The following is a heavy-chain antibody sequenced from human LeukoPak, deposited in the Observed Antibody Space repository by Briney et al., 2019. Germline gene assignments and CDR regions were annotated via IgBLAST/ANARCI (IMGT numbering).Heavy chain of an antibody. V-gene: IGHV3-9*01. D-gene: IGHD3-22*01. CDR2: ISWNSGSI. J-gene: IGHJ6*02. Sequence: PGGSLRLSCAASGFTFDDYATHWVRQAPGKGLEWVSGISWNSGSIGYADSVKGRFTISRDNAKNSLYLQMNSLRAEDTALYYCAKVPYYYDSSGYYSYYGMDVWGQGTTVTVSS. CDR3: AKVPYYYDSSGYYSYYGMDV. CDR1: GFTFDDYA.